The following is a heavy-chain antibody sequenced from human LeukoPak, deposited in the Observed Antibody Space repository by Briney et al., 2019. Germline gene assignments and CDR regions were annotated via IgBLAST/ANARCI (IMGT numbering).Heavy chain of an antibody. CDR1: GFTFSNAW. Sequence: GGSLRLSCAASGFTFSNAWMSWVRQAPGKGLEWVGRIKSKSDGGTTDYAAPVKGRFTISRDDSKNTLYLQMNSLKTEDTAVYYCTTSACTNGVCYTSVDYWGQGTLVTVSS. CDR3: TTSACTNGVCYTSVDY. J-gene: IGHJ4*02. D-gene: IGHD2-8*01. CDR2: IKSKSDGGTT. V-gene: IGHV3-15*01.